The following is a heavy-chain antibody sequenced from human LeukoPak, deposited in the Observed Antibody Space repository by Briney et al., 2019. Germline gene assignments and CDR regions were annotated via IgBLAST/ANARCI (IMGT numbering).Heavy chain of an antibody. V-gene: IGHV1-2*02. CDR3: ARGIAASIGDFDY. J-gene: IGHJ4*02. Sequence: ASVKFSCKASGYTFTGYYMHWVRQAPGQGLEWMGWINPNSGGTNYAQKFQGRVTMTRDTSISTAYMELSRLRSDDAAVYYCARGIAASIGDFDYWGQGTLVTVAS. CDR1: GYTFTGYY. CDR2: INPNSGGT. D-gene: IGHD6-13*01.